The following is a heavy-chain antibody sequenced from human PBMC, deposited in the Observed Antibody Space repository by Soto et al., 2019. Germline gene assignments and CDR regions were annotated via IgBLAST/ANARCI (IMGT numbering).Heavy chain of an antibody. CDR1: GYTFINYG. CDR2: ISAYNGDK. Sequence: GASVKVSCKASGYTFINYGVSWVRQAPGQGLEWMGWISAYNGDKKYAQNVQGRVTLTTDTSTSTAYMELRSLRSDDTAIYYCARDPHEFWTSYWFDPWGQGTPVTVSS. V-gene: IGHV1-18*01. D-gene: IGHD3-3*01. CDR3: ARDPHEFWTSYWFDP. J-gene: IGHJ5*02.